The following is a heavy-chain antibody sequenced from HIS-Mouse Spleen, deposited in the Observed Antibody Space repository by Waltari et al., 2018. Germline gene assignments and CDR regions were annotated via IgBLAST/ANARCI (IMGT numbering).Heavy chain of an antibody. CDR3: AREIPYSSSWYDWYFDL. V-gene: IGHV4-39*07. Sequence: QLQLQESGPGLVKPSETLSLTCTVSGGSISSSSYYWGWFRQPPGKGLEWIGSIYYNWRTYSNPSLKSRVVISVDTSNNQFSRKLSSVTAADTAVYYCAREIPYSSSWYDWYFDLWGRGTLVTVSS. D-gene: IGHD6-13*01. J-gene: IGHJ2*01. CDR2: IYYNWRT. CDR1: GGSISSSSYY.